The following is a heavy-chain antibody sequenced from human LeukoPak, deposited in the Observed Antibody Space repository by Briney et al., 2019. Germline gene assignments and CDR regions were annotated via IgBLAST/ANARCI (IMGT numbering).Heavy chain of an antibody. D-gene: IGHD3-22*01. Sequence: GGSLRHSCTTSGFTFGDYAMSWFRQAPGKGLEWVGFIRSKAYGGTTEYAASVKGRFTISRDDSKSIAYLQMNSLKTEDTAVYYCTREGTYGYYYFDDYWGQGTLVTVSS. CDR3: TREGTYGYYYFDDY. CDR2: IRSKAYGGTT. CDR1: GFTFGDYA. J-gene: IGHJ4*02. V-gene: IGHV3-49*03.